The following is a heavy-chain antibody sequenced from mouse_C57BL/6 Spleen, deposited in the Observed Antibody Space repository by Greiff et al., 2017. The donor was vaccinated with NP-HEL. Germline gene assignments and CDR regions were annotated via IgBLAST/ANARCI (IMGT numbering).Heavy chain of an antibody. V-gene: IGHV10-1*01. Sequence: EVQLVESGGGLVQPKGSLKLSCAASGFSFNTYAMNWVRQAPGKGLEWVARIRSKSNNYATYYADSVKDRFTISRDDSESMLYLQMNNLKTEDTAMYYCVRHRGGYDPAMDYWGQGTSVTVSS. J-gene: IGHJ4*01. D-gene: IGHD2-2*01. CDR2: IRSKSNNYAT. CDR1: GFSFNTYA. CDR3: VRHRGGYDPAMDY.